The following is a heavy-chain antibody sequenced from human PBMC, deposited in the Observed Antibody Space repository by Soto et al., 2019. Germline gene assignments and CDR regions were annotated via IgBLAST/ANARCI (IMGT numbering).Heavy chain of an antibody. J-gene: IGHJ5*02. Sequence: QVQLQESGPGLVKPSGTLSLTCAFSGGSISSSNWWSWVRHPPGKGLEWIGEIYHSGSTNYNPSLKSRVTISVDKSKNQFSLKLSSVTAADTAVYYCATRGVDCSSTSCYDNWFDPWGQGTLVTVSS. D-gene: IGHD2-2*01. CDR2: IYHSGST. V-gene: IGHV4-4*02. CDR3: ATRGVDCSSTSCYDNWFDP. CDR1: GGSISSSNW.